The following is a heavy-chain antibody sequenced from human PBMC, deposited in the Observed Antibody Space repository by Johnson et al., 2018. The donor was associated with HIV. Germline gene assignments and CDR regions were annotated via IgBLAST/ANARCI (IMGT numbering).Heavy chain of an antibody. CDR3: ARDRSSSWSDAFDI. V-gene: IGHV3-66*02. D-gene: IGHD6-13*01. CDR2: IYSDGST. CDR1: GFTFDDYG. J-gene: IGHJ3*02. Sequence: VQLVESGGGVVRPGGSLRLSCAASGFTFDDYGMSWVRQAPGKGLEWVSVIYSDGSTYHADSVKGRFTISRDNSKNTLYLQMNSRRAEDTAVYYCARDRSSSWSDAFDIWGQGTMVTVSS.